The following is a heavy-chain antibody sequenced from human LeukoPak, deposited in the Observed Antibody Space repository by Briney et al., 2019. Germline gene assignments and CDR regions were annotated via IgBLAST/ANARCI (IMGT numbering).Heavy chain of an antibody. Sequence: SETLSLTCTVSGGSMSNYYWNWIRQPPGKGLEWIGYIYYSGSTNYNPSLKSRVTISVDTSKNQFTLKLSSVTAADTAVYYCARSLHLNPDAFDIWGQGTMVTVSS. J-gene: IGHJ3*02. V-gene: IGHV4-59*12. D-gene: IGHD1-14*01. CDR2: IYYSGST. CDR3: ARSLHLNPDAFDI. CDR1: GGSMSNYY.